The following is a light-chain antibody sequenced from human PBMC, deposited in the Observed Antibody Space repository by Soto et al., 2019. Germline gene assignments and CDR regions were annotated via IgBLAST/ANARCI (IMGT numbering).Light chain of an antibody. CDR2: GAS. Sequence: DIQLTQSPSFLSASVGARVTITCRASQGIRHYLAWYQQKPGKAPSLLMYGASTLQSGVPSRFSGSGSGTGFSLTISSLQPDDFATYYCQQYNDYPWTFGQGTKVDI. V-gene: IGKV1-9*01. J-gene: IGKJ1*01. CDR1: QGIRHY. CDR3: QQYNDYPWT.